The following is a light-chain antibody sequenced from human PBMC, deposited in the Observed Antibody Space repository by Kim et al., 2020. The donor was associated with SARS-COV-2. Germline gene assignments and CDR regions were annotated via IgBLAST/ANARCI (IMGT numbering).Light chain of an antibody. Sequence: VSTGQTASITCSGDKLGDKYACWYQQKPGQSPVLVIYQDSKRPSGIPERFSGSNSGNAATLTISGTQAMDEADYYCQAWDSSTVVFGGGTKLTVL. V-gene: IGLV3-1*01. CDR2: QDS. CDR1: KLGDKY. J-gene: IGLJ2*01. CDR3: QAWDSSTVV.